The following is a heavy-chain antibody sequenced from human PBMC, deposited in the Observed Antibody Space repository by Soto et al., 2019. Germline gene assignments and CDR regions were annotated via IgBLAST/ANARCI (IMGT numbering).Heavy chain of an antibody. CDR1: GFTFSSYG. CDR2: IWYDGSNK. J-gene: IGHJ6*02. CDR3: ARDRHPYMVVGATHYGMDV. V-gene: IGHV3-33*01. Sequence: QVQLVESGGGVVQPGRSLRLSCEASGFTFSSYGMHWVRQAPGKGLEWVAVIWYDGSNKYYADSVKGRFTISRDNSKNPLYLQMNSLRAEDTAVYYCARDRHPYMVVGATHYGMDVWGQGTTVTGSS. D-gene: IGHD1-26*01.